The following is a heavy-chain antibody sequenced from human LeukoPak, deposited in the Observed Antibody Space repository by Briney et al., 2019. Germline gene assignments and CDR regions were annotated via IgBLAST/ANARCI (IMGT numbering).Heavy chain of an antibody. Sequence: PGGSLILSCAASGFTFSSYEMNWVRQGPGKGLEWVSYISSSGGNIYYADSVKGRFTISRDNAKNSLYLQMNSLRAEDTAVYYCARRYCSSTSCTLDNWGQGTLITVSS. CDR2: ISSSGGNI. J-gene: IGHJ4*02. CDR3: ARRYCSSTSCTLDN. D-gene: IGHD2-2*01. CDR1: GFTFSSYE. V-gene: IGHV3-48*03.